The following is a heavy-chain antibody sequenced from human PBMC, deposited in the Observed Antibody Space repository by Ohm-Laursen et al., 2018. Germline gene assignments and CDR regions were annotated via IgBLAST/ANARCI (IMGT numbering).Heavy chain of an antibody. CDR2: IKSKTDGGTT. CDR3: ARDRYYDFWSGSKVLDY. V-gene: IGHV3-15*01. Sequence: SLRLSCSASGFTFSNACMSWVRQAPGKGLEWVGRIKSKTDGGTTDYAAPVKGRFTISRDDSKNTLYLQMNSLRAEDTAVYYCARDRYYDFWSGSKVLDYWGQGTLVTVSS. J-gene: IGHJ4*02. D-gene: IGHD3-3*01. CDR1: GFTFSNAC.